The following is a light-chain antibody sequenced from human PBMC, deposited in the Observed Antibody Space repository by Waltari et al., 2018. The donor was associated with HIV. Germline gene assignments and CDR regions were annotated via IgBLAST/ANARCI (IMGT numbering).Light chain of an antibody. CDR2: EVR. Sequence: QSALTQPASVSGSPGQSTTLSCTGPSSDVGGSNYVSWFQHHPGKAPKLMIYEVRNRPSGVSNRFSGSESGNTASLTISGLQAEDEADYYCSSYTSSSTLGVVFGGGTKLTVL. V-gene: IGLV2-14*01. CDR1: SSDVGGSNY. J-gene: IGLJ2*01. CDR3: SSYTSSSTLGVV.